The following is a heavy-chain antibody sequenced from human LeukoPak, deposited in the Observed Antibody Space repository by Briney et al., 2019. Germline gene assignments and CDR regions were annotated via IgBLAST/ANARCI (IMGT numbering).Heavy chain of an antibody. Sequence: GGSLRLTCAASGFTFSSYSMNWVRQAPGKGLDWISYISSSSSTIYYADSVKGRFTISRDNAKNSLYLQMNSLRAEDTAVYYCARYSSDYGATRFDYWGQGTLVTVSS. J-gene: IGHJ4*02. CDR3: ARYSSDYGATRFDY. CDR1: GFTFSSYS. CDR2: ISSSSSTI. D-gene: IGHD4/OR15-4a*01. V-gene: IGHV3-48*01.